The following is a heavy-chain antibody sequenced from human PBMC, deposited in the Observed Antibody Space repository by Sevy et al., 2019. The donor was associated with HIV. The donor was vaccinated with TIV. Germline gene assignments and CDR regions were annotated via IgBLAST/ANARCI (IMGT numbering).Heavy chain of an antibody. CDR2: ISGSGGST. J-gene: IGHJ4*02. V-gene: IGHV3-23*01. CDR3: AKGVSMIVSGGGFDY. Sequence: GGSLRLSCAASGFTFSSYAMSWVRQAPGKGLEWVSAISGSGGSTYYADSVKGRFTISRDNSKNTLYLQMNSLRAEDTAVYYCAKGVSMIVSGGGFDYWGQGTLVTVSS. D-gene: IGHD3-22*01. CDR1: GFTFSSYA.